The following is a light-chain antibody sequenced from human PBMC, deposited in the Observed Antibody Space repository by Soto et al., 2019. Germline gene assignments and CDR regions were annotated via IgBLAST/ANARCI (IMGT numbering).Light chain of an antibody. CDR1: QSVSSN. V-gene: IGKV3-15*01. CDR2: GAS. J-gene: IGKJ1*01. Sequence: IVTPQAPTTLAVPRVGRATSSCRASQSVSSNLAWYQQKPGQAPRLLIYGASTRATGIPARFSGSGSGTEFTLTISSLQSEDFAVYYGQQYNNWPPWTFGQGTKVDI. CDR3: QQYNNWPPWT.